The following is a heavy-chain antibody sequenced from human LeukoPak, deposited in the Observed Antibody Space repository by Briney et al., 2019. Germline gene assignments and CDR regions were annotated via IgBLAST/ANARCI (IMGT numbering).Heavy chain of an antibody. Sequence: GGSLRLSCAASGFTFSSYNMNWVRQAPGKGLEWVSYISSSSSVIYYADSVKGRFTISRDNAKNSLYLQMNSLRAEDTAVYYCAKDLPRLRYFDWLSHFDYWGQGTLVTVSS. CDR2: ISSSSSVI. CDR1: GFTFSSYN. D-gene: IGHD3-9*01. CDR3: AKDLPRLRYFDWLSHFDY. J-gene: IGHJ4*02. V-gene: IGHV3-48*01.